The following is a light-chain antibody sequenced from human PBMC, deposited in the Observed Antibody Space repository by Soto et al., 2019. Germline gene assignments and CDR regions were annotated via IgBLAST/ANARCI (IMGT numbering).Light chain of an antibody. Sequence: DIQMTQSPSSLSASVGDTVTINCRANQSVSSWLAWYQQKPGQTPKILIYDACTLETGVPSRFAGSKAETEFTLTISGLETDDFATYYCQHCSSYPWTFGQGTRVEIK. V-gene: IGKV1-5*01. CDR3: QHCSSYPWT. CDR1: QSVSSW. J-gene: IGKJ1*01. CDR2: DAC.